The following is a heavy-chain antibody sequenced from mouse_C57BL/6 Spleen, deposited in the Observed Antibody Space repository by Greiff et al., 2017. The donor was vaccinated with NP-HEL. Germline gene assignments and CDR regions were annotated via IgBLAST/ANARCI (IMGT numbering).Heavy chain of an antibody. CDR2: ISSGGSYT. D-gene: IGHD1-1*01. V-gene: IGHV5-6*01. J-gene: IGHJ1*03. CDR3: ARHYGSSVWYFVV. CDR1: GFTFSSYG. Sequence: EVQRVESGGDLVKPGGSLKLSCAASGFTFSSYGMSWVRQTPDKRLEWVATISSGGSYTYYPDSVKGRFTISRDNAKNTLYLQMSSLKSEDTAMYYCARHYGSSVWYFVVWGTGTTVTVSS.